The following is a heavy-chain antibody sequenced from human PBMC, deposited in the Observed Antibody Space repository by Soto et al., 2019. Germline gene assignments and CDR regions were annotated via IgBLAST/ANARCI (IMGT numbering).Heavy chain of an antibody. V-gene: IGHV4-59*01. J-gene: IGHJ3*02. CDR3: ARGLISGYYLYDAFDI. CDR2: IYYSGST. D-gene: IGHD3-22*01. CDR1: GGSISSYY. Sequence: PSATLSLTCTVSGGSISSYYWSWIRQPPGKGLEWIGYIYYSGSTNYNPSLKSRVTISVDTSKNQFSLKLSSVTAADTAVYYCARGLISGYYLYDAFDIWGQGTMVTVSS.